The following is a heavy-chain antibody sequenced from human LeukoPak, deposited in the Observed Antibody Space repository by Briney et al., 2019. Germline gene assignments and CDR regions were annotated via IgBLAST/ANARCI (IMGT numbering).Heavy chain of an antibody. Sequence: GGSLRLSCAASGFTFSSYWMHWVRQAPGKGLVWVSRINSDGSSTSYADSVKGRFTISRDNAKNTLYLQMNSLRAEDTAVYYCVTAAGLKLDAFDIRGQGTMVTVSS. J-gene: IGHJ3*02. CDR1: GFTFSSYW. V-gene: IGHV3-74*01. D-gene: IGHD6-13*01. CDR3: VTAAGLKLDAFDI. CDR2: INSDGSST.